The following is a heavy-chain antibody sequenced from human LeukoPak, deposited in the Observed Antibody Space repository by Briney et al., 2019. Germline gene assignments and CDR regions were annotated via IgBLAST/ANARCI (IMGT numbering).Heavy chain of an antibody. V-gene: IGHV3-7*04. J-gene: IGHJ4*02. CDR1: GFTFSTFW. D-gene: IGHD6-13*01. Sequence: GGSLRLSCAPSGFTFSTFWMSWVRQAPGKGLGWVANIKEDGSEKYYVDSVKGRFTIARDNAKNSLYLQMNSLKAEDTAVYYCVRGGSNFDFWGQGTLVTVSS. CDR3: VRGGSNFDF. CDR2: IKEDGSEK.